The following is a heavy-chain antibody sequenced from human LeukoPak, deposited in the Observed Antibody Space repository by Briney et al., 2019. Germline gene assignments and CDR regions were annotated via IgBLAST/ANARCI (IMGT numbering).Heavy chain of an antibody. D-gene: IGHD3-9*01. CDR3: ASLRYFDWLLYLHAFDI. J-gene: IGHJ3*02. CDR2: IYHSGST. CDR1: GYSNSSGYY. Sequence: PSETLSLTCAVSGYSNSSGYYWGWIRQPPGKGLEWIGSIYHSGSTYYNPSLKSRVTISVDTSKNQFSLKLSSVTAADTAVYYCASLRYFDWLLYLHAFDIWGQGTMVTVSS. V-gene: IGHV4-38-2*01.